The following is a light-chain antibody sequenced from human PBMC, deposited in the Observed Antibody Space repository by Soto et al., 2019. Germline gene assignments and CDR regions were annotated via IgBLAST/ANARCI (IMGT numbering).Light chain of an antibody. CDR3: NSYREDHPRFSV. CDR1: HSDIGNYNY. V-gene: IGLV2-14*03. CDR2: DVG. J-gene: IGLJ1*01. Sequence: QSALTQPASVSGSPGQSITISCTGTHSDIGNYNYVSWYQHLPGKAPKLMIYDVGSRPSGVSSRFSGSKSGNTASLAISGLQAEDEADYYCNSYREDHPRFSVFGTGTKLTVL.